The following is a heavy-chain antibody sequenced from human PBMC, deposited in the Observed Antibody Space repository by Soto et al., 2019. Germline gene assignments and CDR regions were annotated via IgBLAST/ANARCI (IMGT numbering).Heavy chain of an antibody. J-gene: IGHJ6*02. D-gene: IGHD2-21*01. CDR2: IYPGDSDT. V-gene: IGHV5-51*01. CDR1: EDRLTYYW. CDR3: ARNVAVVRGHSHYGMQV. Sequence: VSEDRLTYYWSLWGRPLPRNSLDWMGIIYPGDSDTRYSPSFQGQVTISADKSISTAYLQWSSLKASDTAMYYCARNVAVVRGHSHYGMQVWGPGHSVT.